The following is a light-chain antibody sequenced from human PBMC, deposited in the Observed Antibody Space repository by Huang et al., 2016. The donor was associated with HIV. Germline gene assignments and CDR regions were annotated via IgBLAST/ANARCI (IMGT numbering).Light chain of an antibody. J-gene: IGKJ1*01. CDR2: ATS. CDR3: QQSYSTPRT. CDR1: QSISSY. V-gene: IGKV1-39*01. Sequence: DIQMTQSPSSLSASVGDRVPITCRASQSISSYLNWYQLKPGKAPKLLVYATSTLQSGGPSMFSGSGSGTDFTLTIRSLQPEEFATYYCQQSYSTPRTFGQGTKVEIK.